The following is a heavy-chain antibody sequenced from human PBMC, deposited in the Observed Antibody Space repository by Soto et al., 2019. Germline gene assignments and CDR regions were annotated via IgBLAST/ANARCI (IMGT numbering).Heavy chain of an antibody. CDR3: AKDRGGYDVDHFAY. D-gene: IGHD5-12*01. CDR2: ISYDESNQ. Sequence: GGSLRLSCAASGFTFSRYTMHWVRQAPGKGLEWVALISYDESNQYYADSVKGRFTISRDTSKNTLYLQMSSLRAEDTAVYYCAKDRGGYDVDHFAYWGQGTLVTVAS. V-gene: IGHV3-30-3*01. J-gene: IGHJ4*02. CDR1: GFTFSRYT.